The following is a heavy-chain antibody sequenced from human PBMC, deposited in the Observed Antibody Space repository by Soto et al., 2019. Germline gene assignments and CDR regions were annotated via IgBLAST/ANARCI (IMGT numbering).Heavy chain of an antibody. V-gene: IGHV2-5*02. CDR1: GFSLSTSGVG. Sequence: QITLKESGPTLVKPTQTLTLTCTFSGFSLSTSGVGVGWIRQPPGKALEWLALIYWDDDKRYSPSLKSRLTTTKDTSKTQVVLTMTNMDPVDTATYYCAQLQSSWYDIDYFDYWGQGTLVTVSS. D-gene: IGHD6-13*01. CDR3: AQLQSSWYDIDYFDY. J-gene: IGHJ4*02. CDR2: IYWDDDK.